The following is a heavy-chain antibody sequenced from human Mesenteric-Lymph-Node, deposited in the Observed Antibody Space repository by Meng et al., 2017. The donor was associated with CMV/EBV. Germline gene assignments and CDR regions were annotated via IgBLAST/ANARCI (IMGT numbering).Heavy chain of an antibody. CDR1: FSNNG. Sequence: FSNNGISWVRQAPGQVLEWMGWISTYNGNTNYAQKLQGRVSMTRDISTTTAYMELRSLRSDDTAVYYCARDPYYDILTGYLIPPLDYWGQGTLVTVSS. J-gene: IGHJ4*02. V-gene: IGHV1-18*01. D-gene: IGHD3-9*01. CDR2: ISTYNGNT. CDR3: ARDPYYDILTGYLIPPLDY.